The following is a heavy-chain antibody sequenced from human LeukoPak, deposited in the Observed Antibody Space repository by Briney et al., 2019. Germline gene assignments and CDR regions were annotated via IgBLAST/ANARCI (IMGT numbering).Heavy chain of an antibody. J-gene: IGHJ1*01. Sequence: SETLSLTCTVSGGSISSSSYYWGWIRQPPGKGLEWIGSIYYSGSTYYNPSLKSRVTISVDTSKNQFSLKLSSVTAVDTAAYYSVYSSSWSFQHWGQGTLVTVSS. V-gene: IGHV4-39*01. CDR1: GGSISSSSYY. D-gene: IGHD6-13*01. CDR2: IYYSGST. CDR3: VYSSSWSFQH.